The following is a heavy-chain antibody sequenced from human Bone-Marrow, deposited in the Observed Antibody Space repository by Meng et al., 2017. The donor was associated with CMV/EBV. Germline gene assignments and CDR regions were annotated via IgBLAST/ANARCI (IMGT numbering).Heavy chain of an antibody. CDR2: INHSGST. CDR1: GGTFSGYY. J-gene: IGHJ1*01. Sequence: SETLSLTCAVYGGTFSGYYWSWIRQPPGKGLEWIGEINHSGSTNYNPSLKSLVTISVDTSKNQLSLKLSSVTAADTAVYYWARGRICSSTSCHREYFQHWGQGTLVTVSS. CDR3: ARGRICSSTSCHREYFQH. D-gene: IGHD2-2*01. V-gene: IGHV4-34*01.